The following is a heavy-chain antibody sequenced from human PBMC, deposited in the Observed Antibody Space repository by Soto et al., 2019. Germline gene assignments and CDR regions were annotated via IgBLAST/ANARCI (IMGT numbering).Heavy chain of an antibody. Sequence: ASVKVSCKASGYTFTGYYMHWVRQAPGQGLEWMGWINPNGGGTNYAQKFQGWVTMTRDTSISTAYMELSRLRSDDTAVYYCARVATTPVAGYDAFDIWGQGTMVTVSS. CDR3: ARVATTPVAGYDAFDI. J-gene: IGHJ3*02. CDR2: INPNGGGT. V-gene: IGHV1-2*04. CDR1: GYTFTGYY. D-gene: IGHD6-19*01.